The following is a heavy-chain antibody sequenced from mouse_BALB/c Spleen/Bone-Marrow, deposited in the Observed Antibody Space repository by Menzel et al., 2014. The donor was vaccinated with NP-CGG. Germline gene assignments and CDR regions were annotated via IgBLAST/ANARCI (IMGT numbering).Heavy chain of an antibody. J-gene: IGHJ2*01. CDR1: GFTFSDYY. D-gene: IGHD2-4*01. CDR3: ARHSDYDYFDY. CDR2: ISNGGGST. V-gene: IGHV5-12*02. Sequence: VHLVESGGGLVQPGGSLKLSCATSGFTFSDYYMYWVRQTPEKRLEWVAYISNGGGSTYYPDTVKGRFTISRDNAKNTLYLQRSRLKAEDTAMYYCARHSDYDYFDYWGQGTTLTVSS.